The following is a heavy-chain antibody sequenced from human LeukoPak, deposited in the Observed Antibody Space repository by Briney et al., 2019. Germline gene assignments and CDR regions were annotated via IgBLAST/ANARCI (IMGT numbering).Heavy chain of an antibody. V-gene: IGHV3-30*18. Sequence: GRSLRLSCAASGFTFSSYGIHWVRQAPGKGLEWVAVISYDGSNKYYADSVKGRFTISRDNSKNTLYLQMNSLRAEDTAVYYCAKEDSYEEYSSGWFFDYWGQGTLVTVSS. J-gene: IGHJ4*02. CDR3: AKEDSYEEYSSGWFFDY. CDR2: ISYDGSNK. D-gene: IGHD6-19*01. CDR1: GFTFSSYG.